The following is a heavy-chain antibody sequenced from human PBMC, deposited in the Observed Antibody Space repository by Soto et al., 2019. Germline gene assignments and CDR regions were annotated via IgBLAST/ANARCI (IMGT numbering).Heavy chain of an antibody. J-gene: IGHJ4*02. CDR3: TSRGAARPWL. CDR2: ITHSGST. Sequence: SETMSLTCAVYGEALSNYYWSWIRHPPGKGLEWIGEITHSGSTNYNPSLERRVTISADTSKNQFYMKMRSVTAAATAVYYCTSRGAARPWLWGQGTPVTVSS. CDR1: GEALSNYY. D-gene: IGHD6-6*01. V-gene: IGHV4-34*01.